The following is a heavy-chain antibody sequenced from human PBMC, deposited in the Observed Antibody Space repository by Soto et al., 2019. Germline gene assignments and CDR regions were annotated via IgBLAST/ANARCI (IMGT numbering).Heavy chain of an antibody. CDR3: AKSPRGEMATD. D-gene: IGHD5-12*01. CDR1: GYTFMNYH. CDR2: INTYNGMT. V-gene: IGHV1-18*01. Sequence: QVQLVQSGGEVKKPGASVTVSCKASGYTFMNYHITWVRQAPGQGLEWMAWINTYNGMTDYAQRFQGRVTMTRDTSTSTAYMELRNLGSDDTAVYFCAKSPRGEMATDWGQGTLVPVSS. J-gene: IGHJ4*02.